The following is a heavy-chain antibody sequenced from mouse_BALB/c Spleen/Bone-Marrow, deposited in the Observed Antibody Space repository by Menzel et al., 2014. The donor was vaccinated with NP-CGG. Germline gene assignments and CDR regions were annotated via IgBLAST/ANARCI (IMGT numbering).Heavy chain of an antibody. D-gene: IGHD1-1*01. V-gene: IGHV1-7*01. CDR2: INPSTGYT. CDR3: VLTTPVVSDY. J-gene: IGHJ2*01. CDR1: GYTFXTYW. Sequence: QVQLQQPGAELAKPGASVKMSCKASGYTFXTYWMHWVKQRPGQGLEWIGYINPSTGYTEYIQKFKDKATLTADKSSSTAYMQLNSLTSEDSSVYYCVLTTPVVSDYWGQGTTLTVSS.